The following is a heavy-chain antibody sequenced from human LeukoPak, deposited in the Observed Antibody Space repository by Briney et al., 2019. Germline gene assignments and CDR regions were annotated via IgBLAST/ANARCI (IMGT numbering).Heavy chain of an antibody. Sequence: SETLSLTCTVSGGSIGIGSYYWSWIRQPAGKGLEWIGRVYANGSTNYNPSLKSRVMISLDTSRNQFSLRLASVTAADTAVYYCARAEWLDDAFDIWGQGTMVTVSS. J-gene: IGHJ3*02. CDR2: VYANGST. CDR1: GGSIGIGSYY. CDR3: ARAEWLDDAFDI. D-gene: IGHD6-19*01. V-gene: IGHV4-61*02.